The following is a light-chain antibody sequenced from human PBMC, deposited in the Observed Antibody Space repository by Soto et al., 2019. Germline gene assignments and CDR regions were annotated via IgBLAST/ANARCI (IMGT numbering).Light chain of an antibody. Sequence: QSVLTQPPSASGTPGQWVTISCSGSSCNIGGNTVNWYHQHPGSTPNILIFNNNQRPSGVPARCSGSKTGTSASLAISGVQYDDEDDYYCAAWYDSLNCYVFGTGTKVTVL. CDR1: SCNIGGNT. CDR2: NNN. CDR3: AAWYDSLNCYV. J-gene: IGLJ1*01. V-gene: IGLV1-44*01.